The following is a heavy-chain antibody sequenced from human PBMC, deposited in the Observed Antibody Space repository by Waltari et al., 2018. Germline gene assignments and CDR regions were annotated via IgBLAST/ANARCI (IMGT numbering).Heavy chain of an antibody. J-gene: IGHJ4*02. CDR1: GGSISSYY. V-gene: IGHV4-59*01. D-gene: IGHD6-19*01. CDR3: ACGWYGDFDY. CDR2: IYYSGST. Sequence: QVQLQASGPGLVKPSETLSLTCTVSGGSISSYYWSWIRQPPGKGLEWIGYIYYSGSTNYNPSLKSRVTISVDTSKNQFSLKLSSVTAADTAVYYCACGWYGDFDYWGQGTLVTVSS.